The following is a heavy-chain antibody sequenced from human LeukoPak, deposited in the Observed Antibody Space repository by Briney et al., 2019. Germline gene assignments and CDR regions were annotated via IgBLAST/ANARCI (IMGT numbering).Heavy chain of an antibody. J-gene: IGHJ4*02. CDR3: ARDLGSGSYGTL. V-gene: IGHV4-39*07. D-gene: IGHD3-10*01. CDR1: GGSISSSSYY. Sequence: SETLSLTCTVSGGSISSSSYYWGWIRQPPGKGLEWIGSIYYSGSTYYNPSLKSRVTISLDTSKNQFSLKLSSVTAADTAVYYCARDLGSGSYGTLWGQGTLVTVSS. CDR2: IYYSGST.